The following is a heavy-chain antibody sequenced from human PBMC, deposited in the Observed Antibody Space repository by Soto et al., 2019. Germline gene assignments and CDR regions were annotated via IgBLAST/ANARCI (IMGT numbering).Heavy chain of an antibody. CDR3: XXTIAAGGGRRYFDL. J-gene: IGHJ2*01. CDR2: INSSSSYT. V-gene: IGHV3-11*05. D-gene: IGHD6-13*01. CDR1: GFTFSDYY. Sequence: QVQLVESGGGLVKPGGSLRLSCAASGFTFSDYYMSWIRQAPGKGLEWVSYINSSSSYTNYADSVKGRLTISRDNAKNXXXXXXXXXXXXXTXXXXXXXTIAAGGGRRYFDLWGRGTLVTVCS.